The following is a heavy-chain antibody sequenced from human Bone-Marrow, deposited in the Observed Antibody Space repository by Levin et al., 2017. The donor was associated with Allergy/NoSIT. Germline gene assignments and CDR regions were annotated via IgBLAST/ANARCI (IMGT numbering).Heavy chain of an antibody. V-gene: IGHV4-59*01. CDR1: GGSISSYY. CDR3: ARDRAGGYSYGHYYDYGMDV. D-gene: IGHD5-18*01. CDR2: IYYSGST. Sequence: PSETLSLTCTVSGGSISSYYWSWIRQPPGKGLEWIGYIYYSGSTNYNPSLKSRVTISVDTSKNQFSLKLSSVTAADTAVYYCARDRAGGYSYGHYYDYGMDVWGQGTTVTVSS. J-gene: IGHJ6*02.